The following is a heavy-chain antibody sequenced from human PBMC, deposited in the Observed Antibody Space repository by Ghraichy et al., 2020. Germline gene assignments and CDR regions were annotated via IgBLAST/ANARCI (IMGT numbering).Heavy chain of an antibody. J-gene: IGHJ4*02. D-gene: IGHD3-10*01. CDR1: GFTFSNAW. Sequence: GGSLRLSCAASGFTFSNAWMSWVRQAPGKGLEWVGRIKSKTDGGTTDYAAPVKGRFTISRDDSKNTLYLQMNSLKTEDTAVYYCTTEPTLLWFGELSLDYWGQGTLVTVSS. CDR3: TTEPTLLWFGELSLDY. CDR2: IKSKTDGGTT. V-gene: IGHV3-15*01.